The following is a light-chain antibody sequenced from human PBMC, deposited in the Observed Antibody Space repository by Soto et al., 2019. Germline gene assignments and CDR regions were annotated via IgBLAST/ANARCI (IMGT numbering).Light chain of an antibody. CDR3: QQYGGSLSWT. J-gene: IGKJ1*01. Sequence: EVVLTQSPGTLSLSPGERATLSCSASQSVSSNYLAWYQHKPGQAPRLLIYGASDRAAGIPDRFSGGGSGTDFTLTISRLEPEDFAVYYCQQYGGSLSWTFGQGTKVDIK. V-gene: IGKV3-20*01. CDR1: QSVSSNY. CDR2: GAS.